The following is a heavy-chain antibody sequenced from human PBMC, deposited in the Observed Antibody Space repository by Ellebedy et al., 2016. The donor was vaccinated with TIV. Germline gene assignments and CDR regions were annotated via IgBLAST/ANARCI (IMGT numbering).Heavy chain of an antibody. Sequence: GESLKISCAASGFRFDDYGMSWVRQAPGKGLEWVSGINWNGDITGYADSVKGRFTISRDNAKKSLYLQMNSLIAEDTAVYYCARGTAYWGQGTLVTVSS. J-gene: IGHJ4*02. CDR3: ARGTAY. CDR2: INWNGDIT. CDR1: GFRFDDYG. D-gene: IGHD1-1*01. V-gene: IGHV3-20*04.